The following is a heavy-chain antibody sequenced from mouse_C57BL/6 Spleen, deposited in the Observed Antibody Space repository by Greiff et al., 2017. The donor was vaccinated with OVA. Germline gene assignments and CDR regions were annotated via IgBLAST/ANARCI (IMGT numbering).Heavy chain of an antibody. D-gene: IGHD1-1*01. CDR3: AITTVVAPSYWYFDV. J-gene: IGHJ1*03. V-gene: IGHV1-76*01. Sequence: QVQLQQSGAELVRPGASVKLSCKASGYTFTDYYINWVKQRPGQGLEWIARIYPGSGNTYYNEKFKGKATLTAEKSSSTAYMQLSSLTSEDSAVYFCAITTVVAPSYWYFDVWGTGTTVTVSS. CDR1: GYTFTDYY. CDR2: IYPGSGNT.